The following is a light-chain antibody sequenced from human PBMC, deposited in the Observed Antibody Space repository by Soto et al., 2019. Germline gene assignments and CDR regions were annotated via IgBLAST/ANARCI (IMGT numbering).Light chain of an antibody. CDR3: CSYAVSYTLV. Sequence: QSALTQPRSVSGSPGQSVTISCTGTSIDVGGYNYVSWYQQHPGKAPKLMIYDVIKRPSGVPDRFSGSKSGNTASLTISGLQAEDEADYYCCSYAVSYTLVFGGGTKLTVL. V-gene: IGLV2-11*01. CDR1: SIDVGGYNY. J-gene: IGLJ2*01. CDR2: DVI.